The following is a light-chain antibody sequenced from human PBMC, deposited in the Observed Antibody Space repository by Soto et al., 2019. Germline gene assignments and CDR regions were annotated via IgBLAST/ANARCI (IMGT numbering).Light chain of an antibody. CDR3: QQYGNSPLT. CDR1: QSVTSNY. Sequence: EIVLTQSPVTLSLSPGERATLSCIARQSVTSNYLAWYQQKPGQAPRLLIYGVSSRATGIPDRFSGGGSGTDFNLTISRVEPEDFAVYFCQQYGNSPLTFGGGTKVDIK. V-gene: IGKV3-20*01. CDR2: GVS. J-gene: IGKJ4*01.